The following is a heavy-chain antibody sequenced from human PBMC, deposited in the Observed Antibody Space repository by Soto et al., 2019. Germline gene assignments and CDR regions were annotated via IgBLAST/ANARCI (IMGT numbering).Heavy chain of an antibody. V-gene: IGHV6-1*01. CDR1: GDSVSSNSAA. D-gene: IGHD3-10*01. CDR3: ARDPGEGRASSFDY. CDR2: TYYRSKWYN. J-gene: IGHJ4*02. Sequence: QSQTLSLTCAISGDSVSSNSAAWNWIRQSPSRGLEWLGGTYYRSKWYNDYAVSVKSRITINPDTSKNQFSLQLNSVTPEDTAVYYCARDPGEGRASSFDYWGQGTLVTVSS.